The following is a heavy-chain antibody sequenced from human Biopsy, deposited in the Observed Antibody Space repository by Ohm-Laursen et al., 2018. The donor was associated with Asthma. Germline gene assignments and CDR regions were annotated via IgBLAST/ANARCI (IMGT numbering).Heavy chain of an antibody. J-gene: IGHJ6*02. CDR3: ARITNDRIAAAGRYYYYGMDV. V-gene: IGHV4-34*01. D-gene: IGHD6-13*01. CDR2: INHSGST. CDR1: GGSFSGYY. Sequence: TLSRTCAVYGGSFSGYYWSWIHQPPGKGLEWIGEINHSGSTNYNPSLKSRVTISVDTSKNQFSLKLSSVTAADTAVYYCARITNDRIAAAGRYYYYGMDVWGQGTTVTVSS.